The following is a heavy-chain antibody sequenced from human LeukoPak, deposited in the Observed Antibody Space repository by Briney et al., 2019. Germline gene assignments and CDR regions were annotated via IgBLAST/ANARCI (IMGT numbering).Heavy chain of an antibody. CDR3: AGGYCSDGSCYSQFGPFDY. V-gene: IGHV4-59*01. D-gene: IGHD2-15*01. CDR1: GGSISSYY. Sequence: PSETLSLTCTASGGSISSYYWSWIRQPPGKGLEWIGYIYYSGSTNYNPSLKSRVTISVDTSKNQFSLKLSSVTAADTAVYYCAGGYCSDGSCYSQFGPFDYWGQGTLVTVSS. J-gene: IGHJ4*02. CDR2: IYYSGST.